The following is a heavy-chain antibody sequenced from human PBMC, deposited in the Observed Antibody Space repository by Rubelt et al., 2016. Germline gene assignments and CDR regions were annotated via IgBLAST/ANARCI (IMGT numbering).Heavy chain of an antibody. CDR3: AKDRSVSGRGGLDY. CDR2: ISYDGSNK. V-gene: IGHV3-30*18. D-gene: IGHD6-19*01. Sequence: GKGLEWVTVISYDGSNKYYADSVKGRLTISRDNSKNTLYLQMNSLRAEDTTMYYCAKDRSVSGRGGLDYWGQGTLVTVSS. J-gene: IGHJ4*02.